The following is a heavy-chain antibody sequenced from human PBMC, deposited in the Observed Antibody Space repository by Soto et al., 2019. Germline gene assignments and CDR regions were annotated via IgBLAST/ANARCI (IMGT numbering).Heavy chain of an antibody. CDR3: ARDSRRGVIVTHGFDY. CDR2: IWYDGSNK. CDR1: GFTFSSYG. D-gene: IGHD3-16*02. Sequence: GGSLRLSCAASGFTFSSYGMHWVRQAPGKGLEWVAVIWYDGSNKYYADSVKGRFTISRDNSKNTLYLQMNSLRAEDTAVYYCARDSRRGVIVTHGFDYWGQGTLVTVSS. J-gene: IGHJ4*02. V-gene: IGHV3-33*01.